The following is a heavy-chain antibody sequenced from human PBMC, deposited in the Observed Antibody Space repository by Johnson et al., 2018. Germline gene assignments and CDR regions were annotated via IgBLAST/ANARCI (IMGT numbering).Heavy chain of an antibody. CDR3: VTERYSYGQTIDY. D-gene: IGHD5-18*01. CDR2: FTHSGST. V-gene: IGHV4-34*01. CDR1: GGSFSAHS. Sequence: QVQLQQWGAGLLKXSETXSLXCAVYGGSFSAHSWNWVRQPPGKGLEWVGEFTHSGSTSCNPSPKSRLTIALDTSKNHFSLNLTSVTAADTAVYYCVTERYSYGQTIDYWGQGSLVTVSS. J-gene: IGHJ4*02.